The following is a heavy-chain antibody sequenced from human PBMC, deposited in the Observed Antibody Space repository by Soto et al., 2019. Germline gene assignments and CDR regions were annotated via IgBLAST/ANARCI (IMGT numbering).Heavy chain of an antibody. CDR1: GGSINAYF. CDR2: IYYSGST. V-gene: IGHV4-59*01. Sequence: SLTCTVSGGSINAYFWTWIRQPPGKGLEWIGYIYYSGSTNYNPSLKSRVSISLHTSKNQFSLKLTSVTSADTAVYYCARGVDRQWADYWGQGTLVTVS. D-gene: IGHD6-19*01. J-gene: IGHJ4*02. CDR3: ARGVDRQWADY.